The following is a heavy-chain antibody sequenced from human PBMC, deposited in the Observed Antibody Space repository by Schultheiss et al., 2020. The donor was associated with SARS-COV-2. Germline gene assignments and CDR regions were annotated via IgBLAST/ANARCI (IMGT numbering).Heavy chain of an antibody. CDR2: INHSGST. CDR3: ARKHYGDHRWYAFDI. D-gene: IGHD4-17*01. CDR1: GGSISSYY. V-gene: IGHV4-34*01. J-gene: IGHJ3*02. Sequence: SETLSLTCTVSGGSISSYYWSWIRQPPGKGLEWIGEINHSGSTNYNPSLKSRVTISVDTSKNQFSLKLSSVTAADTAVYYCARKHYGDHRWYAFDIWGQGTMVTVSS.